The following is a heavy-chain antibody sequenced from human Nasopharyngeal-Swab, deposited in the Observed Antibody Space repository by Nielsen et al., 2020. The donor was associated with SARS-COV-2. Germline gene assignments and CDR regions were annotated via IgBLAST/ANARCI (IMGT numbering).Heavy chain of an antibody. CDR2: IKPDGSEK. V-gene: IGHV3-7*01. CDR3: ARDWSRAFDV. Sequence: GESLKISCAASGFTFSSLWMSWVRQVPGKGLEWVADIKPDGSEKFYVDSVKGRFTISRDNAKNSMSLQMNSLRVDGTALYYCARDWSRAFDVWGQGTMVTASS. CDR1: GFTFSSLW. J-gene: IGHJ3*01.